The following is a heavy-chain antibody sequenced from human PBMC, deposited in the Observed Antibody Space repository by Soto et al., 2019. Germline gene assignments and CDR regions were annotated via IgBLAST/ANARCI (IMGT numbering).Heavy chain of an antibody. CDR3: VRGDNWRDELPDY. V-gene: IGHV3-33*01. Sequence: GGSLRLSCAASGFMFTNHGMHWVRQAPGKGLEWVAVIWSDGNKRYYADSVKGRFTVSRDTSNNTLYLQMNNLRAEDTAIYYYVRGDNWRDELPDYWGQGTLVTVSS. CDR1: GFMFTNHG. J-gene: IGHJ4*02. CDR2: IWSDGNKR. D-gene: IGHD1-1*01.